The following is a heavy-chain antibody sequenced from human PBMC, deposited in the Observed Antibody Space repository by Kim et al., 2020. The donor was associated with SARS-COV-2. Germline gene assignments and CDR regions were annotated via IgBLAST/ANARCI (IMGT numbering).Heavy chain of an antibody. V-gene: IGHV1-3*01. CDR3: ARDMEPTDYDN. Sequence: ASVKVSCKAYGYTFKSYPIHWLRQAPGQRPEWMGWVNAANDETQYSQKFQGRVTITRDTSANTAYMELRRLTTKDTAIYYCARDMEPTDYDNWGQGTL. D-gene: IGHD4-4*01. J-gene: IGHJ4*02. CDR2: VNAANDET. CDR1: GYTFKSYP.